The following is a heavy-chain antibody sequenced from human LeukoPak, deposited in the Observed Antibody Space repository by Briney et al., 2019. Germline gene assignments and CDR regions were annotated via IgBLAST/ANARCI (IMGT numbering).Heavy chain of an antibody. D-gene: IGHD3-10*01. V-gene: IGHV4-39*07. J-gene: IGHJ6*03. CDR1: GGSISSSSYY. Sequence: SETLSLTCTVSGGSISSSSYYWGWIRQPPGKGLEWIATISYRGSTYYNSSLKSRVTISVDRSENQFSLKLSSVTAADTVVYYCAREASGSYYYYYMDVRGKGTTVTVSS. CDR3: AREASGSYYYYYMDV. CDR2: ISYRGST.